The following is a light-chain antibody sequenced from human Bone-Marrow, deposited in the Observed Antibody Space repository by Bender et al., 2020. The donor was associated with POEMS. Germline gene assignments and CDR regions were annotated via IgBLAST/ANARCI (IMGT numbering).Light chain of an antibody. J-gene: IGLJ1*01. V-gene: IGLV3-1*01. CDR1: RLGDKV. Sequence: SYDLSQPPSVSVSPGQTANITCSGDRLGDKVVCWYQQKPGQSPVQVIYLDRRRPSGIPERFSGSNSGNTATLTISGTQAMDEADYYCQAYSTKTADYVFGPGTKVTVL. CDR3: QAYSTKTADYV. CDR2: LDR.